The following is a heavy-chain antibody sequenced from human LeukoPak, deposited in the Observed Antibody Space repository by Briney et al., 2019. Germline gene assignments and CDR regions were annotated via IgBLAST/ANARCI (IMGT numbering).Heavy chain of an antibody. CDR1: GFTFSSYG. J-gene: IGHJ2*01. Sequence: GGSLRLSCAASGFTFSSYGMYWVRQAPGKGLEWVAFTRYDGSNKYYADSVKGRFTISRDNSKNTLYLKMNSLRAEDTAVYYCARAGGGPTTLYWYFDIWGRGTLVTVSS. V-gene: IGHV3-30*02. CDR2: TRYDGSNK. D-gene: IGHD1-7*01. CDR3: ARAGGGPTTLYWYFDI.